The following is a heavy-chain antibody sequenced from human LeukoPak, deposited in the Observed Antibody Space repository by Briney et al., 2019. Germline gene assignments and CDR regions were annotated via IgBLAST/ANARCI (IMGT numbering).Heavy chain of an antibody. J-gene: IGHJ2*01. Sequence: GGSLRLPCAASGFTFSSYGMHWVRQAPGKGLERVAFIRYNGSNKYYADSVKGRFTISRDNAKNSLYLQMNSLRAEDTAVYYCAGSDTTGYIPREWDYWYFDLWGRGTLVAVSS. V-gene: IGHV3-30*02. D-gene: IGHD1-1*01. CDR2: IRYNGSNK. CDR3: AGSDTTGYIPREWDYWYFDL. CDR1: GFTFSSYG.